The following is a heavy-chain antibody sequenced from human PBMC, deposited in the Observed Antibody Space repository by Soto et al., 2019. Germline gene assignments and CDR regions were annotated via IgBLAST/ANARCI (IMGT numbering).Heavy chain of an antibody. CDR3: ARDSAAAGPDY. Sequence: LRLSCAASGFTFSSYGMHWVRQAPGKGLEWVAVIWYDGSNKYYADSVKGRFTISRDNSKNTLYLQMNSLRAEDTAVYYCARDSAAAGPDYWGQGTLLTVSS. V-gene: IGHV3-33*01. CDR1: GFTFSSYG. J-gene: IGHJ4*02. CDR2: IWYDGSNK. D-gene: IGHD6-13*01.